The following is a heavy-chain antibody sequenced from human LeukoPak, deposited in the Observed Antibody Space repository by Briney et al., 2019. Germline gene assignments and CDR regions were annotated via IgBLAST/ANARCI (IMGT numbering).Heavy chain of an antibody. CDR3: ARALLYGGNSLWDGFDI. V-gene: IGHV3-23*01. D-gene: IGHD4-23*01. CDR2: ISGSGGST. CDR1: GFTFSSYA. Sequence: GGSLRLSCAASGFTFSSYAMSWVRQAPGKGLQWVSSISGSGGSTSYADSVEGRFTISRDNSKNTLYLQMNSLSAEDTAVYYCARALLYGGNSLWDGFDIWGQGKMVTVSS. J-gene: IGHJ3*02.